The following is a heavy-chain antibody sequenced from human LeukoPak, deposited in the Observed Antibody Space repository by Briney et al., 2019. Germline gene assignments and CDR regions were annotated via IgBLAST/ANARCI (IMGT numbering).Heavy chain of an antibody. CDR3: ALVRRNYYYYMDV. J-gene: IGHJ6*03. CDR1: GYTFTGYY. CDR2: IKPYSGDT. D-gene: IGHD3-10*01. Sequence: GASVKVSCKASGYTFTGYYIHWVRQAPGQGLEWMGWIKPYSGDTNYAQKFQGRVTMTRDTSISTAYMELSGLISDDTAVYYCALVRRNYYYYMDVWGSGTTVIISS. V-gene: IGHV1-2*02.